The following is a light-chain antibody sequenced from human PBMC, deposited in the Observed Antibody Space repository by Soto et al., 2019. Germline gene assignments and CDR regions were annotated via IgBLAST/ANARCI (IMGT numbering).Light chain of an antibody. CDR3: QQYASSVT. J-gene: IGKJ1*01. V-gene: IGKV3-20*01. CDR1: QSVDSSF. CDR2: GAS. Sequence: EIVLTQSPGSLSLSPGERATLSCRASQSVDSSFFAWYQQKPGQAPRLLIYGASNRATGIPDRFSGSGSGTDFTLTIIRLEPDDFAVYYCQQYASSVTFGQGTKVEIK.